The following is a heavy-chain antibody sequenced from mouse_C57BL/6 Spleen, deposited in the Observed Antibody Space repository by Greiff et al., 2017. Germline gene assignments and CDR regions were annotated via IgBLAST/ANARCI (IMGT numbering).Heavy chain of an antibody. J-gene: IGHJ4*01. V-gene: IGHV1-53*01. CDR1: GYSFTSYW. CDR2: INPSNGGT. D-gene: IGHD1-1*02. Sequence: QVQLQQPGTELVKPGASVKLSCKASGYSFTSYWLHWVKQRPGQGLEWIGNINPSNGGTNYNEQFKNKATLTVDKSSSTAYMQLSSLTSEDTAVYYWARSVGGHYAMGYWGQGTSGTVSS. CDR3: ARSVGGHYAMGY.